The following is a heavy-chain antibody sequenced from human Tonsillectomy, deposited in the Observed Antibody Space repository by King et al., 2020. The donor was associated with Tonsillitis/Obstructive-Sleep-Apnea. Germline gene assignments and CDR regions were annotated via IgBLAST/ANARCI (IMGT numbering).Heavy chain of an antibody. V-gene: IGHV3-53*01. D-gene: IGHD2-2*01. CDR2: FFSGGST. J-gene: IGHJ4*02. CDR3: ATLPAAASGVFDY. CDR1: GFTVSSKY. Sequence: VQLVEAGGGLIQPGGSLRLSCAASGFTVSSKYMSWVRQAPGKGLEWVSVFFSGGSTYYAHSVKGLFTISRDNSKNTLYLQMKSLRAEDTAVYYCATLPAAASGVFDYWGQGTLVTVSS.